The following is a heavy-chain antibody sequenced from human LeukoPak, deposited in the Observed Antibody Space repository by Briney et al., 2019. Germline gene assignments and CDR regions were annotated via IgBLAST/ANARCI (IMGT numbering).Heavy chain of an antibody. CDR2: IKQDGSEK. J-gene: IGHJ6*03. CDR1: GFTFSSYW. V-gene: IGHV3-7*01. Sequence: PGGSLRLSCAASGFTFSSYWMSWVRQAPGKGLEWVANIKQDGSEKYYVDSVKGRFTISRDNAKNSLYLQMNSLRAEDTAVYYCATYSSSVRYYYYMDVWGKGTTATVSS. D-gene: IGHD6-6*01. CDR3: ATYSSSVRYYYYMDV.